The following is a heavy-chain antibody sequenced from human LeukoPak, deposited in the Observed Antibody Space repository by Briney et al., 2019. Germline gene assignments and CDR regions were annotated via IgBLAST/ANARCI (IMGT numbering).Heavy chain of an antibody. V-gene: IGHV1-69*13. CDR1: GGTFSTNS. J-gene: IGHJ4*02. D-gene: IGHD5-12*01. CDR3: ARDTSGYEVFDY. CDR2: IIPMFGTE. Sequence: SVKVSCKASGGTFSTNSMTWVRQAPGQGLEWIGSIIPMFGTENNAQKFQGRVTVTADEPTSTAYMELRSLRSDDTAVYYCARDTSGYEVFDYWGQGTLVTVSS.